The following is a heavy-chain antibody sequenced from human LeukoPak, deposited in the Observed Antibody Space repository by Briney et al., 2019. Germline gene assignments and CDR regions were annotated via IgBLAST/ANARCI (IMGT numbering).Heavy chain of an antibody. CDR2: IYSSGST. CDR1: GGSIRSYY. D-gene: IGHD1-26*01. J-gene: IGHJ6*03. Sequence: PSETLSLTCTVSGGSIRSYYWSWIRQPPGKGLEWIGYIYSSGSTNFNPSLKSRVTISVDTSENQLSLKLSSVTAADTAVYYCARQGIVPRLYYYYYHMDVWGKGTTVTVSS. V-gene: IGHV4-59*08. CDR3: ARQGIVPRLYYYYYHMDV.